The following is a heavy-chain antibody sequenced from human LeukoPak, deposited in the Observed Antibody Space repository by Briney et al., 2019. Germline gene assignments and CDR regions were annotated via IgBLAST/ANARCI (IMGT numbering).Heavy chain of an antibody. Sequence: PSETLSLTCAVYGGSFTGYHWNWLRQSPQRGLEWIGEINHHGHPHYNPSLESRLTISVDTSKNQFSLTLRSVTAADTAVYYCARDPTTVVTLPYYFDFWGQGTPVTVSS. CDR1: GGSFTGYH. CDR3: ARDPTTVVTLPYYFDF. D-gene: IGHD4-23*01. J-gene: IGHJ4*02. V-gene: IGHV4-34*01. CDR2: INHHGHP.